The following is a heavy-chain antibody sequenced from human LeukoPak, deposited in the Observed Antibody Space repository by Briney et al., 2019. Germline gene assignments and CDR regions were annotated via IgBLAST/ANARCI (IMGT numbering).Heavy chain of an antibody. CDR2: INPNSSDT. D-gene: IGHD2-2*01. CDR3: AKNGDYCSSSSCYGDSFYYYMDV. V-gene: IGHV1-2*02. CDR1: GYTFSDYY. Sequence: ASVKVSCKASGYTFSDYYMHWVRQAPGQGLEWMGWINPNSSDTNYVERFQGRVTMTRDTSINTAYMELSRLTSDDTAVYYCAKNGDYCSSSSCYGDSFYYYMDVWGMGTTVTVSS. J-gene: IGHJ6*03.